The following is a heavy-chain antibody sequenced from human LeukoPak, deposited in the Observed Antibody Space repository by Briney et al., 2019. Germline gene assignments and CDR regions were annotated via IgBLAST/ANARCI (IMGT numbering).Heavy chain of an antibody. CDR3: AKGRTVTTGYFGY. CDR1: GFTFDDYA. D-gene: IGHD4-17*01. J-gene: IGHJ4*02. V-gene: IGHV3-9*01. CDR2: ISWNSGSI. Sequence: PGRSLRLSCAASGFTFDDYAMHWVRQAPGKGLEWVSGISWNSGSIGYADSVKGRFTISRDNAKNSLYLQMNSLRAEDTALYYCAKGRTVTTGYFGYWGQGTLVTVSS.